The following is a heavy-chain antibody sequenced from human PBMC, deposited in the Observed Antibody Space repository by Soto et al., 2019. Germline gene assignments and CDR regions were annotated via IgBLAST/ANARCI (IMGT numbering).Heavy chain of an antibody. V-gene: IGHV3-7*03. J-gene: IGHJ4*02. CDR2: INQDGSGT. Sequence: PGGPLRLSCIASEFTFISSFMGWVRQAPGKGLEWVANINQDGSGTYYVDSVKGRFTISRDNVKNSLYLQMNSLRAEDTAVYYCARYFRGSGRYFFDHWGQGTLVTVSS. CDR3: ARYFRGSGRYFFDH. CDR1: EFTFISSF. D-gene: IGHD6-19*01.